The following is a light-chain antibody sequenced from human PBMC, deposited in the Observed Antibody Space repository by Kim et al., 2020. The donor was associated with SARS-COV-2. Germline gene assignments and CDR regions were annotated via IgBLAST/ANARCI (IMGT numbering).Light chain of an antibody. Sequence: SSELTQDPAVSVALGQTVRITCHGDSLRSYYASWYQQKPGQAPVLVIYGKNNRPSGIPDRFSGSSSGTTASFTITGAQAEDEADYYCNSRDSSGNHVVFG. V-gene: IGLV3-19*01. J-gene: IGLJ2*01. CDR2: GKN. CDR3: NSRDSSGNHVV. CDR1: SLRSYY.